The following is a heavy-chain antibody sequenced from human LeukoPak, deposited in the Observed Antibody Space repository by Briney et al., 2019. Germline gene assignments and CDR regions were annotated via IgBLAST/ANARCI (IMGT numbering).Heavy chain of an antibody. CDR3: AREDPHYGSGSYSD. CDR2: IIPMFSTA. V-gene: IGHV1-69*13. CDR1: GGTFSSYA. D-gene: IGHD3-10*01. Sequence: ASVKVSCKASGGTFSSYAISWVRRAPGQGLEWMGVIIPMFSTANYAQKFQGRVTITADESTSTAYMELSSPRSEDMAVYYCAREDPHYGSGSYSDWGQGTLVTVSS. J-gene: IGHJ4*02.